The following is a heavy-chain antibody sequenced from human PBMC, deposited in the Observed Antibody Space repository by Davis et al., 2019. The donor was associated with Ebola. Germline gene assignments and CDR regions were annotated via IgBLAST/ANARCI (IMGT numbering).Heavy chain of an antibody. CDR1: GFKFSGFA. J-gene: IGHJ3*01. D-gene: IGHD3-9*01. V-gene: IGHV3-21*03. CDR3: AAELTGDAFDV. CDR2: IGGDGGDR. Sequence: PGGSLRLSCVTSGFKFSGFAMSWVRQAPGKGLEWLTYIGGDGGDRNYVDSVRSRFSISRDNAKNSLFLQMNNLRADDTAVYYCAAELTGDAFDVWGRGTMVTVSS.